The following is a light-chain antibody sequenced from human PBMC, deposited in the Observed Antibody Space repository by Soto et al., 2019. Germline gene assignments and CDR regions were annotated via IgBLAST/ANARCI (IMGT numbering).Light chain of an antibody. Sequence: ERVMTQFPATLSNSPGESATFSCRASQSIGTKLAWYQKRPGQVPRLLMYGASTGATGIPARFSGSGSGTEFTLTIGSLQSDDFAVYYCQQYSSWVWTFGQGTKVDIK. CDR3: QQYSSWVWT. J-gene: IGKJ1*01. CDR2: GAS. CDR1: QSIGTK. V-gene: IGKV3-15*01.